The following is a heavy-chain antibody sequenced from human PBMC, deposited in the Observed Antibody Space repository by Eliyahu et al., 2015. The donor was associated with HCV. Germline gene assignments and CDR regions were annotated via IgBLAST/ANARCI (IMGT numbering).Heavy chain of an antibody. CDR2: IRPYHGNT. J-gene: IGHJ4*02. V-gene: IGHV1-18*04. D-gene: IGHD6-19*01. CDR1: GYTFTSYG. CDR3: ARDSGHTSGWYRGSDY. Sequence: QVQLVQSGGEVKKPGASVKVSCKASGYTFTSYGITWVRQAPGQGLEWLGWIRPYHGNTNYAQKLQGRVTMTTDTSTSTAYMELRSLRSDDTAVYYCARDSGHTSGWYRGSDYWGQGTLVTVSS.